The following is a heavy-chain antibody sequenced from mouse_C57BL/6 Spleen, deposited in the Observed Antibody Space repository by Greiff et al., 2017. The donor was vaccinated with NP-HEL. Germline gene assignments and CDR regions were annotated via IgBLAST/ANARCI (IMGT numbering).Heavy chain of an antibody. Sequence: QVQLQQPGAELVRPGSSVKLSCKASGYTFTSYWMHWVKQRPIQGLEWIGNIDPSDSETHYNQKFKDKATLTVDKSSSTAYMQLSSLTSEDSAVYYCAAGYYDYDSFAYWGQGTLVTVSA. CDR3: AAGYYDYDSFAY. D-gene: IGHD2-4*01. CDR2: IDPSDSET. J-gene: IGHJ3*01. V-gene: IGHV1-52*01. CDR1: GYTFTSYW.